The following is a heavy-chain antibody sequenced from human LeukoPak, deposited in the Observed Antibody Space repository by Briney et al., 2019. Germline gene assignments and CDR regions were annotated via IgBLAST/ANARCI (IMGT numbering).Heavy chain of an antibody. D-gene: IGHD6-19*01. Sequence: GESLKISCKGPGYSFTTYWIGWVRQMPGKGLEWMGIIYPGDSDTRYSPSFQGQVTISADKSITTAYLQWSSLKASDTAMYYCARSIAVANDAFDIWGQGTMVTVSS. V-gene: IGHV5-51*01. CDR3: ARSIAVANDAFDI. J-gene: IGHJ3*02. CDR2: IYPGDSDT. CDR1: GYSFTTYW.